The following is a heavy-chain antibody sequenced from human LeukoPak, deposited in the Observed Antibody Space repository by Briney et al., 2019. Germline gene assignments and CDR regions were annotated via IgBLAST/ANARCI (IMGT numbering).Heavy chain of an antibody. J-gene: IGHJ6*03. CDR1: GFTFSSYG. D-gene: IGHD6-13*01. V-gene: IGHV3-33*06. Sequence: GGSLRLSCAASGFTFSSYGMHWVRQAPGKGLEWVAVIWYDGSNKYYADSVKGRFTISRDNSKNTLYLQMNSLRAEDTAVYYCAKERYSSSWKRHGNYYMDVWGKGTTVTVSS. CDR2: IWYDGSNK. CDR3: AKERYSSSWKRHGNYYMDV.